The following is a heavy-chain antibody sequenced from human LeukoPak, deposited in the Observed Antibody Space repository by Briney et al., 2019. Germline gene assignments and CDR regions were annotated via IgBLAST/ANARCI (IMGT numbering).Heavy chain of an antibody. D-gene: IGHD1-26*01. Sequence: SVKVSCKASGGTFSSYAISWVRQAPGQGLEWMGRIIPILGIANYAQKFQGRVTITADKSTSTAYMELSSLRSEDTAVYYCASDDRELLSTFDYWGQGTLVTVSS. CDR3: ASDDRELLSTFDY. CDR1: GGTFSSYA. J-gene: IGHJ4*02. V-gene: IGHV1-69*04. CDR2: IIPILGIA.